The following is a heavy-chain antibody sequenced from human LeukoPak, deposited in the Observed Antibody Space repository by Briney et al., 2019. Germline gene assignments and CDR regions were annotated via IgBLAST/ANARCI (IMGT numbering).Heavy chain of an antibody. J-gene: IGHJ3*02. D-gene: IGHD4-17*01. V-gene: IGHV1-69*04. CDR2: IIPILGIA. CDR3: ARNRGGDYAVDI. Sequence: ASVKVSCKASGGTFSSYAISWVRQAPGQGLEWMGRIIPILGIANYARKFQGRVTITADKSTSTAYMELSSLRSEDTAVYYCARNRGGDYAVDIWGQGTMVTVSS. CDR1: GGTFSSYA.